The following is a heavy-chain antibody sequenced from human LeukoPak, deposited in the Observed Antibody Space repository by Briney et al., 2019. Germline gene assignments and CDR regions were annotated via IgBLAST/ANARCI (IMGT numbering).Heavy chain of an antibody. V-gene: IGHV3-21*01. CDR2: ISSSSSYI. J-gene: IGHJ4*02. CDR3: ARDRGDIVLMVYAPPDY. CDR1: GFTFSSYS. D-gene: IGHD2-8*01. Sequence: PGGSLRLSCAASGFTFSSYSMNWVRQAPGKGLEWVSSISSSSSYIYYADSVKGRFTISRDNAKNSLYLQMNSLRAEDTAVYYCARDRGDIVLMVYAPPDYWGQGTLVTVSS.